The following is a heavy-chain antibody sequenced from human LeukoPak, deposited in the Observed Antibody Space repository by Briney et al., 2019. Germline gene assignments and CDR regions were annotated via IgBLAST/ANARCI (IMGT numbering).Heavy chain of an antibody. D-gene: IGHD5-12*01. CDR1: GGSISSSNR. V-gene: IGHV4-4*02. Sequence: SGTLSLTCAVPGGSISSSNRWSWVRQPPGKGLEWIGEIYHSGSTNYNPSLKSRVTISVDKSKNQFSLKLSSVTAADTAVYYCARDRWSVDIVATHYYYYMDVWGKGTTVTVSS. CDR2: IYHSGST. J-gene: IGHJ6*03. CDR3: ARDRWSVDIVATHYYYYMDV.